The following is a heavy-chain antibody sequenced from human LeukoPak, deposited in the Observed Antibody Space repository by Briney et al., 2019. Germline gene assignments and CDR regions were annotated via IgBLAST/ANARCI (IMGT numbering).Heavy chain of an antibody. CDR2: MSWTSGSI. V-gene: IGHV3-9*01. J-gene: IGHJ6*02. CDR1: EFTFDDYV. Sequence: PGRSLRLTCGVSEFTFDDYVIHWVRQGPGKGLEWVAAMSWTSGSIAYADSVKGRFNIFRDNAQSSLYLQMNSLRVEDTAFYYCARSSGSYDGYYGVEVWGQGTTVIVSS. D-gene: IGHD6-19*01. CDR3: ARSSGSYDGYYGVEV.